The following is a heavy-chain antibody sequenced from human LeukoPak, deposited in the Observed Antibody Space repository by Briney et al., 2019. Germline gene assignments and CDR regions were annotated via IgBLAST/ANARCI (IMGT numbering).Heavy chain of an antibody. D-gene: IGHD3-10*01. J-gene: IGHJ6*02. V-gene: IGHV3-9*01. CDR2: ICWNSGSI. CDR1: GFTLDVYA. Sequence: PLRSPRHSCAPSGFTLDVYAIYCVCPGPGESVWRVSDICWNSGSIGYADFVKGRFTISRDNAKNSLYLQMNSLRAEDTAVYYCARAAYYYGSGSYTYGMDVWGQGTTVTVSS. CDR3: ARAAYYYGSGSYTYGMDV.